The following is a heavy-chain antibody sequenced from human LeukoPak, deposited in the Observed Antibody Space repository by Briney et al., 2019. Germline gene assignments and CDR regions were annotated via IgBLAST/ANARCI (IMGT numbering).Heavy chain of an antibody. Sequence: ASVKVSCKVSGYTLTELSMHWVRQAPGKGPEWMGGFDPEDGETIYAQKFQGRVTMTEDTSTDTAYMELSSLRSEDTAVYYCASRLHGGTAYYMDVWGKGTTVTVSS. D-gene: IGHD4-11*01. V-gene: IGHV1-24*01. J-gene: IGHJ6*03. CDR2: FDPEDGET. CDR3: ASRLHGGTAYYMDV. CDR1: GYTLTELS.